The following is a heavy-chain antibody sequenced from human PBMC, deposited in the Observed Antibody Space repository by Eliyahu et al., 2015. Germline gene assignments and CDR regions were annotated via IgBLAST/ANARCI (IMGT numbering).Heavy chain of an antibody. V-gene: IGHV1-69*01. Sequence: QVRLVQSGAEVREPGSSVKVSCKASGDTFNSYSINWLRQAPGQGLEWMGGITPIFGTANFAQKFRGRITITAGQSTNTAYMELSKLKSDDTALYYCAREGRASDSGGNPYDYWGQGTLVTVSS. CDR2: ITPIFGTA. CDR3: AREGRASDSGGNPYDY. J-gene: IGHJ4*02. CDR1: GDTFNSYS. D-gene: IGHD4-23*01.